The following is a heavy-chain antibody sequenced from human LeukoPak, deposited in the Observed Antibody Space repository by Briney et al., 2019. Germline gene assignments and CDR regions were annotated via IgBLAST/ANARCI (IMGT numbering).Heavy chain of an antibody. J-gene: IGHJ2*01. D-gene: IGHD5-12*01. Sequence: GGSLRLSCAASGFTVSSKYMSWVRQAPGKGLEWVSVIYSGGSTYYADSVKGRFTISRDNSKNTLYLQMNSLRAEDTAVYYCARGGPSQVATVYWFFDLWGRGTLVTVSS. V-gene: IGHV3-66*01. CDR3: ARGGPSQVATVYWFFDL. CDR1: GFTVSSKY. CDR2: IYSGGST.